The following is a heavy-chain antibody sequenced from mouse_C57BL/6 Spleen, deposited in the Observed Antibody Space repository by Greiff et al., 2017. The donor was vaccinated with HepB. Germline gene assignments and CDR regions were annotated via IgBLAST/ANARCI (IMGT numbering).Heavy chain of an antibody. D-gene: IGHD1-1*01. CDR1: GYTFTSYW. CDR3: ARWGVPTVQGPDY. Sequence: QVQLQQPGAELVKPGASVKLSCKASGYTFTSYWMQWVKQRPGQGLEWIGEIDPSDSYTNYNQKFKGKATLTVDTSSSTAYMQLSSLTSEDSAVYYCARWGVPTVQGPDYWGQGTLVTVSA. CDR2: IDPSDSYT. J-gene: IGHJ3*01. V-gene: IGHV1-50*01.